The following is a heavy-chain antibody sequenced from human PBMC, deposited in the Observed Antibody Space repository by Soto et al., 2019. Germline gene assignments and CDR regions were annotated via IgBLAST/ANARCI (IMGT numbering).Heavy chain of an antibody. J-gene: IGHJ4*02. D-gene: IGHD3-16*01. Sequence: DSVKVSCKASGYTFTGYYMRWVRHAPGQGLEWMGWINPNSGGTNYAQKFQGWVTMTRDTSISTAYMELSRLRSDDTAVYYCARAPGDADSLTFDYWGQGTLVTVSS. CDR1: GYTFTGYY. V-gene: IGHV1-2*04. CDR2: INPNSGGT. CDR3: ARAPGDADSLTFDY.